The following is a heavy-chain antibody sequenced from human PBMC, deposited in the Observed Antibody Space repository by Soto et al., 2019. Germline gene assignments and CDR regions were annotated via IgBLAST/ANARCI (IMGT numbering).Heavy chain of an antibody. D-gene: IGHD6-6*01. CDR1: GGTFSSYA. CDR3: ARDPESIADPRYYYYYGMDV. V-gene: IGHV1-69*04. J-gene: IGHJ6*02. CDR2: IIPILGIA. Sequence: SVKVSCKASGGTFSSYAISWVRQAPGQGLEWMGRIIPILGIANYAQKFQGRVTITADKSTSTAYMELSSLRSEDTAVYYCARDPESIADPRYYYYYGMDVWGQGTTVTVSS.